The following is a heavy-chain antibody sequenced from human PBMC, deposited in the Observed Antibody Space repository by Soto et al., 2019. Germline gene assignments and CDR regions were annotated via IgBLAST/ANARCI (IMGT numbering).Heavy chain of an antibody. CDR3: AAVVMSTPGHDAFDV. Sequence: QMQLVQSGPEIKKPGTSVKVSCKASGFTFTGAAVHWVRQARGQRLEWIGWIVVGSGDTNYAQKFQDRMTLNWDMSTSTAYMELSSLSSEDTAVYYCAAVVMSTPGHDAFDVWGQGTMVTVSS. V-gene: IGHV1-58*03. D-gene: IGHD2-2*01. CDR2: IVVGSGDT. CDR1: GFTFTGAA. J-gene: IGHJ3*01.